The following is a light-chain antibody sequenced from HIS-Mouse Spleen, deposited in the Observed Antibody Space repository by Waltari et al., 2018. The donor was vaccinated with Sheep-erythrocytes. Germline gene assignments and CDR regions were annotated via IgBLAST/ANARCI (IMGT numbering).Light chain of an antibody. V-gene: IGLV2-8*01. CDR2: EVS. CDR1: TRDVGGFYY. J-gene: IGLJ3*02. CDR3: SSYAGSNNWV. Sequence: QSALTQPPSASGSPGQSVTLSCTGTTRDVGGFYYASRYQQHPGKAPKLMIYEVSKRPSGVPDRFSGSKSGNTASLTVSGLQAEDEADYYCSSYAGSNNWVFGGGTKLTVL.